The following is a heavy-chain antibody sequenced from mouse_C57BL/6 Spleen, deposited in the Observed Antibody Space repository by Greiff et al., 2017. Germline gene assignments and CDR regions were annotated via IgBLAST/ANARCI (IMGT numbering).Heavy chain of an antibody. CDR1: GYAFSSSW. V-gene: IGHV1-82*01. Sequence: QVQLKESGPELVKPGASVKISCKASGYAFSSSWMNWVKQRPGKGLEWIGRIYPGDGDTNYNGKFKGKATLTAYNSSSTAYMQLSRLTSEDSAVYFCARSGGDYGYFDVWGTGTTVTVSS. J-gene: IGHJ1*03. D-gene: IGHD2-13*01. CDR3: ARSGGDYGYFDV. CDR2: IYPGDGDT.